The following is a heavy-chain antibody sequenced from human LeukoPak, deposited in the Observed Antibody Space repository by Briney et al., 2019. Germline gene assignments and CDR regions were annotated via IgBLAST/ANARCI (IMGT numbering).Heavy chain of an antibody. V-gene: IGHV3-7*01. Sequence: PGGSLRLSCAASVFTFTTSWMSWVRQTPGKGREWVANIKSDGGEKHYVDSVKGRFTISRDNARNSLYLQMSSLGADDTDLYYCAGGVWSSLNAFDIWGQGTMVTVFS. D-gene: IGHD2-21*02. CDR2: IKSDGGEK. CDR3: AGGVWSSLNAFDI. CDR1: VFTFTTSW. J-gene: IGHJ3*02.